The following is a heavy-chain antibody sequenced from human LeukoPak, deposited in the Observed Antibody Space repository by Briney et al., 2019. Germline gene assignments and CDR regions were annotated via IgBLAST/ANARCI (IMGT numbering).Heavy chain of an antibody. CDR3: AKNRALHEIDY. Sequence: WFSGISRIGARTYYADSVKGRFTISRDNYKKTLYLQMNSLIAGDTAIYYCAKNRALHEIDYWGQGTLVTVSS. CDR2: ISRIGART. J-gene: IGHJ4*02. V-gene: IGHV3-23*01. D-gene: IGHD2-21*01.